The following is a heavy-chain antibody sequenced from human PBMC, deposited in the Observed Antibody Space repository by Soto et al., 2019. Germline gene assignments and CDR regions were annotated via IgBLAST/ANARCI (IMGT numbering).Heavy chain of an antibody. CDR2: INPNSGGT. J-gene: IGHJ3*02. Sequence: ASVKVSCKASGYTFNGYYMHWVRQAPGQGLEWMGWINPNSGGTNYAQKFQGWVTMTRDTSISTAYMELSRLRSDDTAVYYCARVRVIGYYYDSSGYYYDAFDIWGQGTMVTVSS. CDR3: ARVRVIGYYYDSSGYYYDAFDI. CDR1: GYTFNGYY. V-gene: IGHV1-2*04. D-gene: IGHD3-22*01.